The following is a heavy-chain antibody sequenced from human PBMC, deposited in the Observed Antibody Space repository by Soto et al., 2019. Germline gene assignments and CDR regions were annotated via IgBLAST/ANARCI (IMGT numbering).Heavy chain of an antibody. CDR1: GFTFSSYG. CDR3: RVTGDDGFDI. CDR2: IWYDGGNK. Sequence: QVQLVESGGGVVQPGRSLRLSCAASGFTFSSYGMHWVRQAPGKGLEWVAVIWYDGGNKYYADSVEGRFTISRDNSKNTLYLQMDRLCAEETAGYYGRVTGDDGFDIWGQGTMVTVSS. D-gene: IGHD7-27*01. J-gene: IGHJ3*02. V-gene: IGHV3-33*01.